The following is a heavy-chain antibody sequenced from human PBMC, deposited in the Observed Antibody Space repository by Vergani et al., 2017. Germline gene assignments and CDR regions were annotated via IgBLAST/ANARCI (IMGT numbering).Heavy chain of an antibody. CDR3: ARSIEDHYYYGMDV. CDR2: IYYSGST. Sequence: QVQLQESGPGLVTPSETLSLTCTVSLGSISSHYWSWIRHPPGKGLEWIGYIYYSGSTNYNPTLKSRVTISVDTSQNQFSLKLSSVTAADTAVYYCARSIEDHYYYGMDVWGQGTTVTVSS. V-gene: IGHV4-59*11. CDR1: LGSISSHY. D-gene: IGHD1-26*01. J-gene: IGHJ6*02.